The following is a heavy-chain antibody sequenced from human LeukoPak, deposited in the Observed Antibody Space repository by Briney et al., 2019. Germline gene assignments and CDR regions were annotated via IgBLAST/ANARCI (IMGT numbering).Heavy chain of an antibody. V-gene: IGHV4-34*01. J-gene: IGHJ4*02. CDR2: INHSGST. Sequence: PSETLSLTCTVSGGSISSYYWSWIRQPPGKGLEWIGEINHSGSTNYNPSLKSRVTISVDTSRNQFSLKLSSVTAADTAVYYCARDRVVRGVISYFDYWGQGTLVTVSS. CDR3: ARDRVVRGVISYFDY. CDR1: GGSISSYY. D-gene: IGHD3-10*01.